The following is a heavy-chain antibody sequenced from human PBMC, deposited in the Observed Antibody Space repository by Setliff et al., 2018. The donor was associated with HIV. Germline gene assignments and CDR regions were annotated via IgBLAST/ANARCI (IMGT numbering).Heavy chain of an antibody. CDR1: GFTFTAHG. CDR3: AKDFLPSLLVDTSHFDY. CDR2: INYDENSE. D-gene: IGHD5-18*01. V-gene: IGHV3-30*02. J-gene: IGHJ4*02. Sequence: PGGSLRLSCAASGFTFTAHGMHWVRQAPDKGLEWVAFINYDENSEYYADSVKGRFTISRDNSKNTLYLQMNSLRAEDTAVYYCAKDFLPSLLVDTSHFDYWGQGTLVTVSS.